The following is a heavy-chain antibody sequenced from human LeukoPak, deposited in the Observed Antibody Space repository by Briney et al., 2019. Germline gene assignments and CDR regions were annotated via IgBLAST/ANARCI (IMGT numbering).Heavy chain of an antibody. Sequence: GGSLRLSCAASGFTFSSYGMHWVRQAPCKGLEWVAFIRYDGSNKYYADSVKGRFTISRDNSKNTLYLQMNSLRAEDTAVYYCAKPRTSITGTGDYFDYWGQGTLVTVSS. CDR3: AKPRTSITGTGDYFDY. CDR1: GFTFSSYG. CDR2: IRYDGSNK. V-gene: IGHV3-30*02. D-gene: IGHD1-7*01. J-gene: IGHJ4*02.